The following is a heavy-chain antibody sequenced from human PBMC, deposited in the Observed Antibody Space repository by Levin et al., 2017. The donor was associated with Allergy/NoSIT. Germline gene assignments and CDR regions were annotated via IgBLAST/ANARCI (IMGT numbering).Heavy chain of an antibody. CDR3: TTRGSSWTFDY. CDR2: ISSAGNYM. CDR1: GLSFSIYD. D-gene: IGHD6-13*01. Sequence: KPGGSLRLSCAASGLSFSIYDMNWVRRAPGKGLEWVSSISSAGNYMHFADSVRGRFTISRDNAANLVHLQMNSLTAEDSAVYYCTTRGSSWTFDYWGQGTLVTVSS. V-gene: IGHV3-21*01. J-gene: IGHJ4*02.